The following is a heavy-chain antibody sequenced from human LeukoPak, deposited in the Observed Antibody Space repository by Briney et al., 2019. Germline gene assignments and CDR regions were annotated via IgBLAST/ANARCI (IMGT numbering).Heavy chain of an antibody. D-gene: IGHD3-10*01. CDR3: AALAITMVRGVIISDY. CDR2: ISGSGGST. V-gene: IGHV3-23*01. J-gene: IGHJ4*02. Sequence: GGSLRLSCAASGFTFSSYAMSWVRQAPGKGLEWVSAISGSGGSTYYADSVKGRFTISRDNSKNTLYLQMNSLRAEDTAVYYCAALAITMVRGVIISDYWGQGTLVTVSS. CDR1: GFTFSSYA.